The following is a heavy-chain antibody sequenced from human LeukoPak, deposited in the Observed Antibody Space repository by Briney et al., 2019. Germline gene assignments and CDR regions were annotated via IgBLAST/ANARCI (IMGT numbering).Heavy chain of an antibody. D-gene: IGHD2-2*01. CDR3: ATARDQLLIPDYYMDV. CDR2: ISSSGSTI. CDR1: GFTFSDYY. Sequence: GGSLRLSCAASGFTFSDYYMSWIRQAPGKGLEWVSYISSSGSTIYYADSVKGRFTISRDNAENSLYLQMNSLRAEDTAVYYCATARDQLLIPDYYMDVWGKGTTVTVSS. V-gene: IGHV3-11*01. J-gene: IGHJ6*03.